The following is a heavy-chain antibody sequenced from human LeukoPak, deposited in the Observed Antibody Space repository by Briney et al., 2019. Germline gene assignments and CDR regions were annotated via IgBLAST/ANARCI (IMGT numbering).Heavy chain of an antibody. V-gene: IGHV3-23*01. J-gene: IGHJ3*02. CDR1: GFTFRSYD. Sequence: GGSLRLSCAASGFTFRSYDMSWVRQAPGKGLEWVSAISGSGGSTYYADSVKGRFTISRDNSKNTLYLQMNSLRAEDTAVYYCAKEGRIAVAGHPDDAFDIWGQGTMVTVSS. CDR3: AKEGRIAVAGHPDDAFDI. D-gene: IGHD6-19*01. CDR2: ISGSGGST.